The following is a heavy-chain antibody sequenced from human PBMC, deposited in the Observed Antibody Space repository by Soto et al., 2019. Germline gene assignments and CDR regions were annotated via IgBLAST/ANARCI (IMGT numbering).Heavy chain of an antibody. D-gene: IGHD5-18*01. V-gene: IGHV1-8*02. CDR2: MNPNSGNT. CDR3: ARGVRIQLWSPPHY. Sequence: GASVKVSCKASGYTFTSYGISCVRQAPGQGLEWMGWMNPNSGNTGYAQKFQGRVTMTRNTSISTAYMELSSLRSEDTAVYYCARGVRIQLWSPPHYWGQGTLVTVSS. CDR1: GYTFTSYG. J-gene: IGHJ4*02.